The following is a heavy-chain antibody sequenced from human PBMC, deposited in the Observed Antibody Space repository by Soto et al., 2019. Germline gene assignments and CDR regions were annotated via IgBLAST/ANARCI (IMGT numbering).Heavy chain of an antibody. J-gene: IGHJ4*02. CDR1: GYTFTSYG. CDR2: ISAYNGNT. V-gene: IGHV1-18*01. D-gene: IGHD6-13*01. CDR3: ARDPTTGYSSSWYYFDY. Sequence: ASVKVSCKASGYTFTSYGISWVRQAPGEGLEWMGWISAYNGNTNYAQKLQGRVTMTTDTSTSTAYMELRSLRSDDTAVYYCARDPTTGYSSSWYYFDYWGQGTLVTASS.